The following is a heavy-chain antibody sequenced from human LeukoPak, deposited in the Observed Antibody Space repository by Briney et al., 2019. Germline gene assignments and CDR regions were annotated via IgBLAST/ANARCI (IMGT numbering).Heavy chain of an antibody. J-gene: IGHJ4*02. V-gene: IGHV5-51*01. Sequence: GESLKISCKGSGYSFTSYWIGWVRQMPGKGLEWMGIIYPGDSDTRYSPSFQGQVTISADKSISTAYLQWSSLKASDTAMYYCARQGWDYSNPAHADYWGQGTLVTVSS. CDR1: GYSFTSYW. CDR3: ARQGWDYSNPAHADY. CDR2: IYPGDSDT. D-gene: IGHD4-11*01.